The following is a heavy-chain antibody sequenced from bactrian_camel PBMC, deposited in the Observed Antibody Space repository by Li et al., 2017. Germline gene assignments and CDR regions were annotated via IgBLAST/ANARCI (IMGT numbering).Heavy chain of an antibody. CDR2: INSGDGATD. Sequence: VQLVESGGGLVQPGGSLRLSYAASGFTFSIHVMSWVRRAPGKGFEWVAAINSGDGATDYYADSVWGRFAIYRDNAKNTVYPQMNSLKPEDTAMYYCARSKVVAGTRCDVLDNYWGQGTQVTVS. V-gene: IGHV3S40*01. CDR1: GFTFSIHV. J-gene: IGHJ4*01. CDR3: ARSKVVAGTRCDVLDNY. D-gene: IGHD6*01.